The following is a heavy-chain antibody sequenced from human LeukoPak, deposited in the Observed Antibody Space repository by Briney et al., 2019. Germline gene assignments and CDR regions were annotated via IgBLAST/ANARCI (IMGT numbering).Heavy chain of an antibody. Sequence: PGGSLRLSCAASGFTFSDYYMSWIRQAPGEGLEWVSYISSSGSTIYYADSVKGRFTISRDNAKNSLYLQMNSLRAEDTAVYYCARGAYSYGATYWFDPWGQGTLVTVSS. CDR2: ISSSGSTI. CDR3: ARGAYSYGATYWFDP. J-gene: IGHJ5*02. D-gene: IGHD5-18*01. CDR1: GFTFSDYY. V-gene: IGHV3-11*01.